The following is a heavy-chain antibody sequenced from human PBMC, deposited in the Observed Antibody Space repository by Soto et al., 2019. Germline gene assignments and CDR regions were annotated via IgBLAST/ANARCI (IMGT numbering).Heavy chain of an antibody. V-gene: IGHV1-46*02. Sequence: QVHLEQSGAEVKKPGASVKISCKTSGFDLNKYYMHRVRQAPGQGLEWMGIIQPITGRPTYAQNLEGRVTMTRDTSASTMYMDFSSLESDDTAVYYCVREYFAQSSSGNFQFWGQGTLLSVS. J-gene: IGHJ1*01. CDR1: GFDLNKYY. D-gene: IGHD3-9*01. CDR3: VREYFAQSSSGNFQF. CDR2: IQPITGRP.